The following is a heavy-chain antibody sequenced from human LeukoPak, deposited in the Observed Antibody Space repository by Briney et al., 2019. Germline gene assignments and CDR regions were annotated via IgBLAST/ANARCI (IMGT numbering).Heavy chain of an antibody. V-gene: IGHV3-48*01. CDR3: ARDAGNSGYGCDL. CDR1: GFIFSQYS. D-gene: IGHD5-12*01. Sequence: GGSLRLSCAASGFIFSQYSMNWVRQAPGKGLEWVSHIRSSSETFYADSMKGRFTISRDNARNSLYLQMNNLRGEDTAIYYCARDAGNSGYGCDLWGQGTLVTVSS. CDR2: IRSSSET. J-gene: IGHJ5*02.